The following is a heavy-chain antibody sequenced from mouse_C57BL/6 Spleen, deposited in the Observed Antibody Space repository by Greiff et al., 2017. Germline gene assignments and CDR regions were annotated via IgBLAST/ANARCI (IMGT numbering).Heavy chain of an antibody. CDR2: IWTGGGT. V-gene: IGHV2-9-1*01. CDR3: ARGRDYYLYYAMDY. Sequence: VQLVESGPGLVAPSQSLSITCTVSGFSLTSYAISWVRQPPGKGLEWLGVIWTGGGTNYNSALKSRLSISKDNSKSQVFLKMNSLQTDDTARYYCARGRDYYLYYAMDYWGQGTSVTVSS. J-gene: IGHJ4*01. D-gene: IGHD1-1*01. CDR1: GFSLTSYA.